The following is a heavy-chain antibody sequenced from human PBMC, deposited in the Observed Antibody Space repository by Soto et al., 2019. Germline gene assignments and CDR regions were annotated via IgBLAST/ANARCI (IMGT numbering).Heavy chain of an antibody. CDR1: GFTFRSFT. CDR2: ISSNSAYI. J-gene: IGHJ5*02. CDR3: TRDASRDSSARGWFDP. Sequence: GGSLRLFCAASGFTFRSFTMNWVRQAPGKGLEWVSTISSNSAYIYYTDALRGRFTISRDNAKNSLHLRMNSLRAEDTAVYYCTRDASRDSSARGWFDPWGPGTLVTVSS. V-gene: IGHV3-21*01. D-gene: IGHD6-13*01.